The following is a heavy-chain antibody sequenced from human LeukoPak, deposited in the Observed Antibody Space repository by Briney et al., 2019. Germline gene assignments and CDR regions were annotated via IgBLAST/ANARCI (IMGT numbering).Heavy chain of an antibody. CDR3: LYGDYDFDY. V-gene: IGHV3-30*03. D-gene: IGHD4-17*01. CDR2: ISYDGSNK. Sequence: GRSLRLSCAASGFTFSSYGMHWVRQAPGKGRGSVAVISYDGSNKYYADSVKGRFTISRYNSKNALYLQMNSVRAEDRAVYYCLYGDYDFDYWGQGTLVTVSS. J-gene: IGHJ4*02. CDR1: GFTFSSYG.